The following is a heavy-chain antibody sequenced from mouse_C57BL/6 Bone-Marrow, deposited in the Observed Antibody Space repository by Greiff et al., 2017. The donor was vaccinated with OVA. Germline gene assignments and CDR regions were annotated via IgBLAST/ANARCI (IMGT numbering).Heavy chain of an antibody. Sequence: DVQLVESGGGLVQPGGSLKLSCAASGFTFSDYGMAWVRQAPRKGPEWVAFISNLAYSIYYADTVTGRFTISRENAKNTLYLEMSSLRSEDTAMYYCARGDTTVVEDWYFDVWGTGTTVTVSS. CDR3: ARGDTTVVEDWYFDV. CDR2: ISNLAYSI. J-gene: IGHJ1*03. CDR1: GFTFSDYG. V-gene: IGHV5-15*01. D-gene: IGHD1-1*01.